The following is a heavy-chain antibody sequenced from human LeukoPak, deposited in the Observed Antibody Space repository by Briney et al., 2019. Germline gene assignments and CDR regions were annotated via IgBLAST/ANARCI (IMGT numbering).Heavy chain of an antibody. V-gene: IGHV4-4*02. J-gene: IGHJ4*02. CDR3: AKGEEHGSGTVHFDY. CDR1: GGSISSNNW. Sequence: PSETLSLICGVSGGSISSNNWWSWVRQPPGRGLEWIGEIYHSGSTNYNPSLKSRVTMSVDNSKNQFSLKLSSVTAADTAVYYCAKGEEHGSGTVHFDYWGQGTLVTVSS. CDR2: IYHSGST. D-gene: IGHD3-10*01.